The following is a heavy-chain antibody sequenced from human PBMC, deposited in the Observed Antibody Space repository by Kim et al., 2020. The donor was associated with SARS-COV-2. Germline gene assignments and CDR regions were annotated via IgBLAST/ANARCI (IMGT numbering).Heavy chain of an antibody. V-gene: IGHV3-23*01. Sequence: ADSVKGRFTISRDNSKNTLYLQMNSLRAEDTAVYYCAKDFGQYIVATPDYWGQGTLVTVSS. J-gene: IGHJ4*02. CDR3: AKDFGQYIVATPDY. D-gene: IGHD5-12*01.